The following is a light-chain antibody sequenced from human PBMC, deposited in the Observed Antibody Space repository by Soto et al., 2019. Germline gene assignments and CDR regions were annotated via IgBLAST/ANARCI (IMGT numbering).Light chain of an antibody. V-gene: IGKV3-11*01. CDR2: DAS. CDR3: QHRSNWPST. J-gene: IGKJ4*01. Sequence: EIVLTQSPSTLSLSPGERAALSCRASQSVSSYLAWYQQKPGQAPRLLIYDASKWADGIPARFSGSGSGTDFTLTISSLEPEDFAVYYCQHRSNWPSTFGGGTKVEIK. CDR1: QSVSSY.